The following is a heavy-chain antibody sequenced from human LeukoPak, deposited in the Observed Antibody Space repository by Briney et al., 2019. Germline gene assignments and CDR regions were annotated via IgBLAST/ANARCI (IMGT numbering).Heavy chain of an antibody. CDR3: ARAADDDYGDYTPSAFDI. V-gene: IGHV3-30-3*01. CDR1: GFTFSSYA. Sequence: PGGSLRLSCAASGFTFSSYAMHWVRQAPGKGLEWVAVISYDGSNKYYADSVEGRFTISRDNSKNTLYLQMNSLRAEDTAVYYCARAADDDYGDYTPSAFDIWGQGTMVTVSS. J-gene: IGHJ3*02. D-gene: IGHD4-17*01. CDR2: ISYDGSNK.